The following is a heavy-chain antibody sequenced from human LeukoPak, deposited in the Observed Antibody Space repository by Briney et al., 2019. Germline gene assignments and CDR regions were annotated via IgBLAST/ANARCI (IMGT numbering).Heavy chain of an antibody. CDR1: GFTFDDYG. Sequence: AGGSLRLSCAASGFTFDDYGMSWVRQAPGKGLEWVSGINWNGGSTGYADSVKGRFTISRDNAKNSLYLQMNSLRAEDMALYYCAKESDGSAFDYWGQGTLVTVSS. CDR2: INWNGGST. CDR3: AKESDGSAFDY. J-gene: IGHJ4*02. D-gene: IGHD5-24*01. V-gene: IGHV3-20*04.